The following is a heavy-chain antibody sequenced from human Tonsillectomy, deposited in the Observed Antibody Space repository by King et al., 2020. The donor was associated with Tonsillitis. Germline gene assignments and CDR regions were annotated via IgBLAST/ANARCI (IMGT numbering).Heavy chain of an antibody. Sequence: VQLVESGGGLVKPGGSLRLSCPASGFTFSDYYMSWIRQAPGKGLEWVLYISSSGITIYYADSVKGRFTISRDNAKNSLYLQMNSLRAEDTAVYYCARERRNYYDSSGYPGYWGQGTLVTVSS. D-gene: IGHD3-22*01. CDR3: ARERRNYYDSSGYPGY. J-gene: IGHJ4*02. V-gene: IGHV3-11*01. CDR1: GFTFSDYY. CDR2: ISSSGITI.